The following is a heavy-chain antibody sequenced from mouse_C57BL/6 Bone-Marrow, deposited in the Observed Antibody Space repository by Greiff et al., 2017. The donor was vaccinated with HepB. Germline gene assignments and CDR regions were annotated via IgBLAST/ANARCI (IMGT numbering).Heavy chain of an antibody. CDR2: ISSGGSYT. CDR1: GFTFSSYG. D-gene: IGHD4-1*01. V-gene: IGHV5-6*01. CDR3: ARHGANCFMDY. J-gene: IGHJ4*01. Sequence: VQLKESGGDLVKPGGSLKLSCAASGFTFSSYGMSWVRQTPDKRLEWVATISSGGSYTYYPDSVKGRFTISRDNAKNTLYLQMSSLKSEDTAMYYCARHGANCFMDYWGQGTSVTVSS.